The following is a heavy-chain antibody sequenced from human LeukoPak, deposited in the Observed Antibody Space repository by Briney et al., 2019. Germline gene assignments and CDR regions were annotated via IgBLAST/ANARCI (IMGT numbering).Heavy chain of an antibody. CDR2: IYSGGST. CDR1: GFTVSSNY. CDR3: ARDLWVGYCSSTGCTNPT. Sequence: GGSLRLSCAASGFTVSSNYMSWVRQAPGKGLEWGSVIYSGGSTYYADSVKGRFTISRDNSKNTPYLQMNSLRAEDTAVYYCARDLWVGYCSSTGCTNPTWGQGTLVTVSS. J-gene: IGHJ5*02. V-gene: IGHV3-66*01. D-gene: IGHD2-2*01.